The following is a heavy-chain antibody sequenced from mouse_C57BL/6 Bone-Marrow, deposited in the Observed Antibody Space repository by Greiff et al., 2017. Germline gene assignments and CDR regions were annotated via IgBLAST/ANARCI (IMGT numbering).Heavy chain of an antibody. CDR2: ISSGSSTI. J-gene: IGHJ4*01. CDR3: ARPIYYGNYYAMDD. Sequence: EVQGVESGGGLVKPGGSLKLSCAASGFTFSDYGMHWVRQAPEKGLEWVAYISSGSSTIYYADTVKGRFTISRDNAKNTLFLQMTSLRSEDTAMYYCARPIYYGNYYAMDDWGQGTSVTVSS. V-gene: IGHV5-17*01. D-gene: IGHD2-1*01. CDR1: GFTFSDYG.